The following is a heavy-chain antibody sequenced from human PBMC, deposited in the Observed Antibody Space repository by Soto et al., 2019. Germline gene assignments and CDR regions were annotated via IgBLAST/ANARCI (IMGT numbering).Heavy chain of an antibody. V-gene: IGHV3-30*18. CDR2: ISYDGSNK. CDR3: AKDGRGPYSSGWYDWFDP. Sequence: QVQLVESGGGVVQPGRSLRLSCAASGFTFSSYGMHWVRQGPGKGLEWVAVISYDGSNKYYADSVKGRFTISRDNSKNTLYLQRNSLRAEETAVYYCAKDGRGPYSSGWYDWFDPWGQGTLVTVSS. CDR1: GFTFSSYG. D-gene: IGHD6-13*01. J-gene: IGHJ5*02.